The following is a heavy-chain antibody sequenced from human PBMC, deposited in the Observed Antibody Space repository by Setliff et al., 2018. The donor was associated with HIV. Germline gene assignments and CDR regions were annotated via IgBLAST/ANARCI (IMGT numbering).Heavy chain of an antibody. CDR1: GGTFSSYA. D-gene: IGHD4-4*01. V-gene: IGHV1-18*01. CDR2: ISAYNGNT. J-gene: IGHJ4*02. CDR3: SRSRNLDY. Sequence: ASVKVSCKASGGTFSSYAISWVRQAPGQGLEWMGWISAYNGNTNYAQKFQARLTFTRDTSASTVYMELSSLRSEDTAMYYCSRSRNLDYWGQGTLVTRLL.